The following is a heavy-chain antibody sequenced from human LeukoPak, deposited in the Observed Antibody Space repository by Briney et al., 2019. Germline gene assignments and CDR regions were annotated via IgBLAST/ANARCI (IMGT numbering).Heavy chain of an antibody. CDR3: ARGADSSGYDSIFYFDY. CDR1: GGSISSYD. J-gene: IGHJ4*02. V-gene: IGHV4-59*01. CDR2: FYYSGST. Sequence: SETLSLTCTVSGGSISSYDWNWIRQPPGKGLECLVYFYYSGSTNYNPSLKSLVTISVDTSKNQYSLKLSSVTAADTAVYYCARGADSSGYDSIFYFDYWGQGTLVTVSS. D-gene: IGHD3-22*01.